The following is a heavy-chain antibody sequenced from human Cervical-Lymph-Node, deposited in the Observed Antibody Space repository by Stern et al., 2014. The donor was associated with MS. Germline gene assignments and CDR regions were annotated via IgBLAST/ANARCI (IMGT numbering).Heavy chain of an antibody. CDR1: GYIFTNYW. CDR3: VRGYAFADY. J-gene: IGHJ4*02. CDR2: IYPGASAT. D-gene: IGHD5-12*01. Sequence: VQLVQSGAEVKKPGESLKISCKGSGYIFTNYWMAWVRQGPGKGLEWMGIIYPGASATTYSPSFQGHVTISADKSISTTFLRWNSLKTSDTAMYYCVRGYAFADYWGQGTLVTVSS. V-gene: IGHV5-51*03.